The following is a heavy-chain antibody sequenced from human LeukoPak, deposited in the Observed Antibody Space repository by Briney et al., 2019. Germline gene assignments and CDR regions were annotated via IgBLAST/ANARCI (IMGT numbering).Heavy chain of an antibody. Sequence: ASVKVSCKASGNTFTSYDINWVRQATGQGLEWMGWMNPNSGNTGYAQKFQGRVTMTRNTSISTAYMELSSLRSEDTAVYYCAIKVIAAAGRGLDYWGQGTLVTVSS. CDR1: GNTFTSYD. V-gene: IGHV1-8*02. CDR3: AIKVIAAAGRGLDY. D-gene: IGHD6-13*01. CDR2: MNPNSGNT. J-gene: IGHJ4*02.